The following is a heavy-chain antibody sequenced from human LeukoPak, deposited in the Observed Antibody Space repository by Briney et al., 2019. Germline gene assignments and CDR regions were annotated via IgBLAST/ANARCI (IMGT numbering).Heavy chain of an antibody. CDR3: ARRWNYGRNYYIDV. V-gene: IGHV4-34*01. Sequence: SETLSLTCAVYGGSFSNYYWSWIRQPPGRGLGWIGEINDSGRTNYNPSLMSRVTVSVDTSKNQFSLRLTSVTATDTAVYYCARRWNYGRNYYIDVWGNGATVSVSS. D-gene: IGHD1-7*01. CDR2: INDSGRT. CDR1: GGSFSNYY. J-gene: IGHJ6*03.